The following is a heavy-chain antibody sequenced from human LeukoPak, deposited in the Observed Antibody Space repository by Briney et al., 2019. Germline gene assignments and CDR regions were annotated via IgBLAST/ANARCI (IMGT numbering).Heavy chain of an antibody. CDR3: AKVRVGMITSFDY. D-gene: IGHD3-16*01. V-gene: IGHV3-23*01. CDR2: ISGSGGST. CDR1: GFTFSSYA. J-gene: IGHJ4*02. Sequence: GGSLRLSCAASGFTFSSYAMSWVRQAPGKGLEWVSAISGSGGSTYYADSVKGRFTISRDSSKNTLYLQMNSLRAEDTAVYYCAKVRVGMITSFDYWGQGTLVTVSS.